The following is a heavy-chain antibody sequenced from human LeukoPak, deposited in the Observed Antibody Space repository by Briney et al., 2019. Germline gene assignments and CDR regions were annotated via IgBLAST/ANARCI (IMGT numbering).Heavy chain of an antibody. D-gene: IGHD5-12*01. J-gene: IGHJ3*02. CDR2: IIPIFGTA. V-gene: IGHV1-69*01. CDR1: GGTFSSYA. CDR3: ARGGFRAFDI. Sequence: ASVEVSCKASGGTFSSYAISWVRQAPGQGLEWMGGIIPIFGTANYAQKFQGRVTITADESTSTAYMELSSLRSEDTAVYYCARGGFRAFDIWGQGTMVTVSS.